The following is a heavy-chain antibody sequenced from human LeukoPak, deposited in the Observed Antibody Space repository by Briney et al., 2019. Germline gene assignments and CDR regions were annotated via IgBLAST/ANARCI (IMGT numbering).Heavy chain of an antibody. CDR3: ARSEGCRGPRCDGAYYFDF. V-gene: IGHV3-7*01. CDR2: INEDETKK. J-gene: IGHJ4*02. Sequence: GGSLRLSCAASGFTFSSSWMSWVRQAPGKGLEWVANINEDETKKYYVDSVRGRFTISRDNAKNSLFLQMNSLTADDTAIYFCARSEGCRGPRCDGAYYFDFWGQGSLVTVSS. D-gene: IGHD2-15*01. CDR1: GFTFSSSW.